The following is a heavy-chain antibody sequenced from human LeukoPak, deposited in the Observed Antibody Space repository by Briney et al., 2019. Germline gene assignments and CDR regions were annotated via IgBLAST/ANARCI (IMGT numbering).Heavy chain of an antibody. V-gene: IGHV3-23*01. CDR3: AKGLFGSSNYYFEY. CDR1: GFTFSSYA. J-gene: IGHJ4*02. D-gene: IGHD6-13*01. Sequence: PGGSLRLSCAASGFTFSSYAMTWVRQAPGKGLEWVSTIIGSGSSTFYTDSVKGRFTISRDNSKNMLYLQVSSQRVEDTAVYYCAKGLFGSSNYYFEYWGQGTLVTVSA. CDR2: IIGSGSST.